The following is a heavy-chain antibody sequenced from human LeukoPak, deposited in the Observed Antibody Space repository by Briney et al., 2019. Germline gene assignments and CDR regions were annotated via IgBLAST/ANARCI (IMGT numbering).Heavy chain of an antibody. CDR1: GFTFSDYY. V-gene: IGHV3-11*01. CDR3: AKDLKNPVGVVPAEYYFDY. D-gene: IGHD2-2*01. Sequence: GGSLRLSCAASGFTFSDYYMSWIRQAPGKGLEWVSYISSSGSTIYYADSVKGRFTISRDNAKNSLYLQMNSLRAEDTAVYYCAKDLKNPVGVVPAEYYFDYWGQGTLVTVSS. J-gene: IGHJ4*02. CDR2: ISSSGSTI.